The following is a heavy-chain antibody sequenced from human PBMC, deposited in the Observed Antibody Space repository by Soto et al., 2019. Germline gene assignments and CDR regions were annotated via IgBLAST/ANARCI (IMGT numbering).Heavy chain of an antibody. J-gene: IGHJ4*02. D-gene: IGHD5-12*01. V-gene: IGHV3-30-3*01. CDR1: GFTFSSYA. Sequence: QVQLVESGGGVVQPGRSLRLSCAASGFTFSSYAIHWVRQAPGKGLEWVAVVSYDGSNKYYADSVKGRFTISRDNSKNTLYLQMNSRRAEDTAVYDCARERGYSAYDPNFDYWGQGTLVTVSS. CDR2: VSYDGSNK. CDR3: ARERGYSAYDPNFDY.